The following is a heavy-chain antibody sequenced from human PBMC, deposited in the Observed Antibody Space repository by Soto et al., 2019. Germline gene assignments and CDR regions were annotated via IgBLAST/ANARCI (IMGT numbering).Heavy chain of an antibody. V-gene: IGHV3-21*01. CDR3: ARDEGIVVVPAAITDV. D-gene: IGHD2-2*01. CDR1: GLTFSSYS. Sequence: GGSLRLSCAASGLTFSSYSMNWVRQAPGKGLEWVSSISSSSSYIYYADSVKGRFTIPRDNAKNSLYLQMNSLRAEDTAVYYCARDEGIVVVPAAITDVWGQGTTVTVSS. J-gene: IGHJ6*02. CDR2: ISSSSSYI.